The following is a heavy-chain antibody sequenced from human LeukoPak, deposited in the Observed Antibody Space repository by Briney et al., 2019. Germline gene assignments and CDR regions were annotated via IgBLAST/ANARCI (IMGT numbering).Heavy chain of an antibody. CDR2: IHYTGTT. Sequence: PSETLSLTCTVSGGSIRSSSYNWGWIRQPPGKGLEWIGSIHYTGTTFYNPSLKSRVTISVDTSKNQFSLDLSSVTAADTAVYYCARGRGTQLWFQYFDYWGQGTLVTVSS. CDR3: ARGRGTQLWFQYFDY. D-gene: IGHD5-18*01. CDR1: GGSIRSSSYN. V-gene: IGHV4-39*07. J-gene: IGHJ4*02.